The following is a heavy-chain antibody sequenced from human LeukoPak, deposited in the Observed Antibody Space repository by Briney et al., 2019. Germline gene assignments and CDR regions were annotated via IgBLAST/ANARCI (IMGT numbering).Heavy chain of an antibody. CDR2: ISSSGSTI. Sequence: KAGGSLRLSFAASGFTFSDYYMSWIRQAPGKGLEWVSYISSSGSTIYYADSVKGRFTISRDNAKNSLYLQMNSLRAEDTAVYYCARKGLFGVVIFRASQRPPDYWGQGTLVTVSS. J-gene: IGHJ4*02. V-gene: IGHV3-11*04. CDR3: ARKGLFGVVIFRASQRPPDY. D-gene: IGHD3-3*01. CDR1: GFTFSDYY.